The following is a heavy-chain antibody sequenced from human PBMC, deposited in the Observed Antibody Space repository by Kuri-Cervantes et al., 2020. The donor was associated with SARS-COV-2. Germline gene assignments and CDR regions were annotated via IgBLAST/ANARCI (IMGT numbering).Heavy chain of an antibody. CDR3: ARSSNGITIFGETYYYYMDV. CDR1: GGTFTTCA. V-gene: IGHV1-69*04. J-gene: IGHJ6*03. CDR2: IIPILGIP. Sequence: SVKVSCKASGGTFTTCAITWVRQAPGQGLEWMGRIIPILGIPNYAQKFQGRLTITADKSTSTAYMELSSLRSEDTAVYYCARSSNGITIFGETYYYYMDVWGKGTTVTVSS. D-gene: IGHD3-3*01.